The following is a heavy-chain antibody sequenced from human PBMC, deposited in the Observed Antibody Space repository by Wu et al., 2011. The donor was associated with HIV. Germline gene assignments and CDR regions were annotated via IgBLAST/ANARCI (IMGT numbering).Heavy chain of an antibody. V-gene: IGHV1-18*01. CDR1: GYTFTSYD. CDR3: ARDFGGDEDS. Sequence: QVQLVQSGAEVKKPGASVKVSCKASGYTFTSYDINWVRQAPGQGLEWMGWISAYNGDTNYAQKLQGRVTITADKSTTTAYMELSSLRSEDTAVYYCARDFGGDEDSWGQGTLVTVSS. D-gene: IGHD2-21*01. CDR2: ISAYNGDT. J-gene: IGHJ4*02.